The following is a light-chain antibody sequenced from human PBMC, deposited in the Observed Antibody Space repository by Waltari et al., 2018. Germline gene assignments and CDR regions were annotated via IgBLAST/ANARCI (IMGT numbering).Light chain of an antibody. Sequence: HSALTQPASVSGSPGQSITIACTGTSRAVGSYNLFSWYQQHPANPPKIMIYEDMKRPSGASNRFSGSKSANTASLTISGLQAEDEADYYCFSYACSGIYVFGTGTKVTV. CDR2: EDM. CDR3: FSYACSGIYV. J-gene: IGLJ1*01. CDR1: SRAVGSYNL. V-gene: IGLV2-23*01.